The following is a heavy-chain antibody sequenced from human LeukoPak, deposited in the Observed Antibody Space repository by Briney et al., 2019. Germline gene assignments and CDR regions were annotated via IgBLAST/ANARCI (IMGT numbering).Heavy chain of an antibody. J-gene: IGHJ6*02. V-gene: IGHV3-7*01. CDR3: AREWREHQLPPYYYCGMDV. CDR2: IKQDGSEK. D-gene: IGHD2-2*01. Sequence: GGSLRLSCAASGFTFSSYWMSWVRQAPGKGLEWVANIKQDGSEKYYVDSVKGRFTISRDNAKNSLYLQMNSLRAEDTAVYYCAREWREHQLPPYYYCGMDVWGQGTTVTVSS. CDR1: GFTFSSYW.